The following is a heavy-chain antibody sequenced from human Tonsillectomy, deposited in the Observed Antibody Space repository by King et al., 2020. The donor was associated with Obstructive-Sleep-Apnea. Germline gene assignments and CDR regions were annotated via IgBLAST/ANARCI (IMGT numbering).Heavy chain of an antibody. J-gene: IGHJ2*01. D-gene: IGHD6-25*01. Sequence: VQLVQSGAEVKKPGSSVKVSCKASGGTFSSYAISWVRQAPGQELEWMGGIIPILGIANYAQKIQGRVTITADKSTSTAYMELSSLRSEDTAVYYCARGVAADWYFDLWGRGTLVTVSS. V-gene: IGHV1-69*04. CDR3: ARGVAADWYFDL. CDR2: IIPILGIA. CDR1: GGTFSSYA.